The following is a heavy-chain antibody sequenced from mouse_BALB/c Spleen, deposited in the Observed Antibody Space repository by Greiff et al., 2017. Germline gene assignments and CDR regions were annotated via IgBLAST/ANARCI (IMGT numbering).Heavy chain of an antibody. CDR3: ARILRPLYAMDY. D-gene: IGHD1-2*01. J-gene: IGHJ4*01. CDR2: ISYDGSN. Sequence: ESGPGLVKPSQSLSLTCSVTGYSITSGYYWNWIRQFPGNKLEWMGYISYDGSNNYNPSLKNRISITRDTSKNQFFLKLNSVTTEDTATYYCARILRPLYAMDYWGQGTSVTVSS. V-gene: IGHV3-6*02. CDR1: GYSITSGYY.